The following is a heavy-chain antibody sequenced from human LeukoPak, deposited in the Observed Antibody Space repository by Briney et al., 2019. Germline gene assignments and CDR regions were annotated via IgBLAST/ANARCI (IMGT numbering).Heavy chain of an antibody. D-gene: IGHD3-3*01. Sequence: NPSQTLSLTCTVSGGSISSGSYYWSWIRQPAGKGLEWIGRIYTSGSTNYNPSLKSRVTISVDTFKNQFSLKLSSVTAADTAVYYCARVQYDFWSGYPLGWFDPWGQGTLVTVSS. CDR3: ARVQYDFWSGYPLGWFDP. J-gene: IGHJ5*02. CDR1: GGSISSGSYY. CDR2: IYTSGST. V-gene: IGHV4-61*02.